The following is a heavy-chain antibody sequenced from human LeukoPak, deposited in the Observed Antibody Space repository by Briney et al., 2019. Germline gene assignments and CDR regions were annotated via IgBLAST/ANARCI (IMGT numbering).Heavy chain of an antibody. CDR2: VYRSGDT. Sequence: GGSLRLSCAASGFTVSDYFMSWFRKAPGKGLEWVSVVYRSGDTYYSDSVKGRFSLSRDKSKNTLYLQMNSLRAEDTAVYYCTRDPDAWGQGTLVTVSS. V-gene: IGHV3-66*01. CDR3: TRDPDA. J-gene: IGHJ5*02. CDR1: GFTVSDYF.